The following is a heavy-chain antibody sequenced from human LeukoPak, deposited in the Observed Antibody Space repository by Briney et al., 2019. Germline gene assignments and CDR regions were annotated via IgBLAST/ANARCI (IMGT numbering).Heavy chain of an antibody. CDR2: ISAYHGYT. CDR3: AKMGGWQLHDYDYGMDV. V-gene: IGHV1-18*01. D-gene: IGHD1-7*01. Sequence: GASVKVSCKASGYTFTSYGITWVRQAPGQGLEWMGWISAYHGYTNYAQNLQGRVTMTTDTSTSTAYMELRSLTSDDTAVYYCAKMGGWQLHDYDYGMDVWGQGTTVTVSS. J-gene: IGHJ6*02. CDR1: GYTFTSYG.